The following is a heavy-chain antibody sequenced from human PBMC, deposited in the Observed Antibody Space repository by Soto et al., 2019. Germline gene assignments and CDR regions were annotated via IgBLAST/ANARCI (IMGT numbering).Heavy chain of an antibody. CDR1: GGSISSGGYY. J-gene: IGHJ5*02. Sequence: PSETLSLTCTVSGGSISSGGYYWSWIRQHPGKGLEWIGYIYYSGSTYYNPSLKSRVTISVDTSKNQFSLKLSSVTAADTAVYYCASSPPNYYDSSGPALDPWGQGTLVTVSS. D-gene: IGHD3-22*01. V-gene: IGHV4-31*03. CDR2: IYYSGST. CDR3: ASSPPNYYDSSGPALDP.